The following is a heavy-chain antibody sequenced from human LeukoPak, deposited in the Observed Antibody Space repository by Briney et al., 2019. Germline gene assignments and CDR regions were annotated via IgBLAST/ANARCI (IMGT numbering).Heavy chain of an antibody. D-gene: IGHD5-24*01. CDR2: INTNTGNP. CDR3: ARLDGDGYSIFDY. Sequence: ASVKVSCKASGYTFTNYAMNWVRQAPGQGLEWMGWINTNTGNPTYAQAFTGRFVFSLDTSVSTAYLQISSLKADDTAMYYCARLDGDGYSIFDYWGQGTLVAVSS. J-gene: IGHJ4*02. CDR1: GYTFTNYA. V-gene: IGHV7-4-1*02.